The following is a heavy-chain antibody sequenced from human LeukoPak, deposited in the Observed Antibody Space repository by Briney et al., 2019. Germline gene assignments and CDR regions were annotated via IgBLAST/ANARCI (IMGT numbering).Heavy chain of an antibody. Sequence: PGGSLRLSCAASGFTFSSYEMNWVRQAPGKGLEWVSYISSSGSTVYYADSVKGRFTISRDNAKNSLYLQMNSLRAEDTAVYYCARDRARALDCWGQGTLVTVSS. CDR1: GFTFSSYE. CDR2: ISSSGSTV. J-gene: IGHJ4*02. CDR3: ARDRARALDC. D-gene: IGHD3-10*01. V-gene: IGHV3-48*03.